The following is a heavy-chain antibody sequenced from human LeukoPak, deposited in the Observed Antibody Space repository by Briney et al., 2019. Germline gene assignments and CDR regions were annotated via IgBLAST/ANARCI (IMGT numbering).Heavy chain of an antibody. CDR2: ISYDGSNK. D-gene: IGHD1-26*01. CDR1: GFTFSSYA. V-gene: IGHV3-30*04. CDR3: ARDLGEWELLYNY. J-gene: IGHJ4*02. Sequence: GGSLRLSCAASGFTFSSYAMHWVRQAPGKGLEWVAVISYDGSNKYYADSVKGRFTISRDNSKNTLYLQMNSLRAEDTAVYYCARDLGEWELLYNYWGQGTLVTVSS.